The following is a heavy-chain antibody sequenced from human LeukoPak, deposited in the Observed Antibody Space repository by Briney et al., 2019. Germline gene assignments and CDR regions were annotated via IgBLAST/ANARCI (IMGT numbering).Heavy chain of an antibody. D-gene: IGHD2-2*01. CDR1: GGSISSGDYY. V-gene: IGHV4-39*01. J-gene: IGHJ4*02. CDR3: ARQGQSPYHNFDY. Sequence: SETLSLTCTVSGGSISSGDYYWGWIRQPPGKGLEWIGSIYYSGSTYYNPSLKSRVTISVDTSKNQFSLKLSSVTAADTAVYYCARQGQSPYHNFDYWGQGTLVTVSS. CDR2: IYYSGST.